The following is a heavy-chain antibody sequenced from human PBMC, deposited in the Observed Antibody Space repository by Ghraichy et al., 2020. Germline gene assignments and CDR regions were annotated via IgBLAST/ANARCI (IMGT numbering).Heavy chain of an antibody. V-gene: IGHV4-38-2*01. CDR1: GYSISSGYY. CDR2: IHHGGST. Sequence: SETLSLTCAVSGYSISSGYYWGWIRQPPGKGLEWIGSIHHGGSTYYNPSLKSRVTISVETSKNQFSLKLSSVTAADTAVYYCARAAYSGSHQNLDYWGQGTLVTVSS. CDR3: ARAAYSGSHQNLDY. J-gene: IGHJ4*02. D-gene: IGHD1-26*01.